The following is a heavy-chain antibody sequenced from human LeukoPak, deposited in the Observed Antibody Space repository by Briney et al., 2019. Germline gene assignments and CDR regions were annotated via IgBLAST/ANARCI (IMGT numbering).Heavy chain of an antibody. CDR3: ARVFFKGSDKYFQH. CDR1: GYTFTGYY. J-gene: IGHJ1*01. V-gene: IGHV1-2*02. Sequence: ASVTVSCTASGYTFTGYYMHWVRQAPGQRLEWMGWINPNSGGTNYAQKFQGRVTMTRDTSISTAYMELSRLRSDDTAVYYCARVFFKGSDKYFQHWGQGTLVTVSS. D-gene: IGHD6-19*01. CDR2: INPNSGGT.